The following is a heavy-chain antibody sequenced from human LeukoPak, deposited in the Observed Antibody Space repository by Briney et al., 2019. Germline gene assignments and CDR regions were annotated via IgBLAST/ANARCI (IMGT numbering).Heavy chain of an antibody. CDR2: IKTKSDGGTT. CDR3: ATGGYDFSY. D-gene: IGHD5-12*01. J-gene: IGHJ4*02. CDR1: GLTFYNTW. Sequence: GGSLRLSCTVSGLTFYNTWMNWVRRAPGKGLEWVGRIKTKSDGGTTDYAAPIKGRFTISRDDSKNTLFLQMNSLKTEDTAVYYCATGGYDFSYWGQGTLVTVSS. V-gene: IGHV3-15*07.